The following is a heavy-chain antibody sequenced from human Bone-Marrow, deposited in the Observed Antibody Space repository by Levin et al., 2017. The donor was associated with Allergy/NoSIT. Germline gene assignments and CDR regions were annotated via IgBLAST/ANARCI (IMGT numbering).Heavy chain of an antibody. V-gene: IGHV3-30-3*01. J-gene: IGHJ1*01. CDR3: ARENPGLFVWGSYRYPKYFQH. CDR1: GFTFSSYA. Sequence: GESLKISCAASGFTFSSYAMHWVRQAPGKGLEWVAVISYDGSNKYYADSVKGRFTISRDNSKNTLYLQMNSLRAEDTAVYYCARENPGLFVWGSYRYPKYFQHWGQGTLVTVSS. D-gene: IGHD3-16*02. CDR2: ISYDGSNK.